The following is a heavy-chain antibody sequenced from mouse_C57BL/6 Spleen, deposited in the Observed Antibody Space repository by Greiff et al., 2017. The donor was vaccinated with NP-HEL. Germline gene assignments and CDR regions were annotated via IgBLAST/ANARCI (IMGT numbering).Heavy chain of an antibody. Sequence: QVQLQQPGTELVKPGASVKLSCKASGYTFTSYWMHWVKQRPGQGLEWIGNINPSNGGTNYNEKFKSKATLTVDKSSSTAYMQLSNLTSEDSAVYDCANSSYYYGSSFPDGYFDVWGTGTTVTVSS. J-gene: IGHJ1*03. CDR2: INPSNGGT. D-gene: IGHD1-1*01. V-gene: IGHV1-53*01. CDR1: GYTFTSYW. CDR3: ANSSYYYGSSFPDGYFDV.